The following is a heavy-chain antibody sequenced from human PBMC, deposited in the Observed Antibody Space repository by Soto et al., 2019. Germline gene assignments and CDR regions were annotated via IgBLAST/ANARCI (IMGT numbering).Heavy chain of an antibody. CDR1: GGSISSIGYN. D-gene: IGHD3-10*01. CDR3: ARYVSRSYYPTTFDY. V-gene: IGHV4-31*03. J-gene: IGHJ4*02. CDR2: IYYSGST. Sequence: QVQLQESGPGLVKPSQTLSLTCTVSGGSISSIGYNWSWIRQHPGKGLDCFGYIYYSGSTYYNPSLNSRVTLSVDTSQKQSSLKLSSVTAADTAVYVWARYVSRSYYPTTFDYWCQGALVSVSS.